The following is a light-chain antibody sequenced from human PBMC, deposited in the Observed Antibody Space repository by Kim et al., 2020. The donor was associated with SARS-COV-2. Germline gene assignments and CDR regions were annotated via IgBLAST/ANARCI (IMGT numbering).Light chain of an antibody. CDR3: QQYDVSPT. V-gene: IGKV3-20*01. CDR1: QVVHKY. Sequence: EVVLRQSPGTLSLSPGERATLSCRASQVVHKYLAWYQQKPDQAPRLLIYGASNRATGVPDRFSGSGSDTDFTLTISRLEPEDFAMYLCQQYDVSPTFGGGTKVDIK. J-gene: IGKJ4*01. CDR2: GAS.